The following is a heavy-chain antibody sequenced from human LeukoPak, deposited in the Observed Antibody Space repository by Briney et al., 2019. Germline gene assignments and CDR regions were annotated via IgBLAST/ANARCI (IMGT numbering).Heavy chain of an antibody. V-gene: IGHV4-34*01. Sequence: SETLSLTCTVSGASISGYYWSWIRQPPGKGLEWIGEINHSGSTNYNPSLKSRVTISVDTSKNQFSLKLSSVTAADTAVYYCARVQYDILTGYPYYFDYWGQGTLVTVSS. D-gene: IGHD3-9*01. CDR3: ARVQYDILTGYPYYFDY. CDR1: GASISGYY. CDR2: INHSGST. J-gene: IGHJ4*02.